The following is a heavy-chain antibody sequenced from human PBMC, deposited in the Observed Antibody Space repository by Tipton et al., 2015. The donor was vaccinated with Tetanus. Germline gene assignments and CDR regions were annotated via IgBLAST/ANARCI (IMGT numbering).Heavy chain of an antibody. CDR2: IYSGGDT. D-gene: IGHD4-23*01. CDR1: GFTVTGNY. V-gene: IGHV3-53*01. J-gene: IGHJ5*02. CDR3: TRDSHPTTGIIPS. Sequence: SLRLSCAASGFTVTGNYMSWVRQAPGKGLEWVSVIYSGGDTYYADSGKGRFTISRDNSKNTLYLQMNSLRAEDTAVYYCTRDSHPTTGIIPSWGQGTLVTVSS.